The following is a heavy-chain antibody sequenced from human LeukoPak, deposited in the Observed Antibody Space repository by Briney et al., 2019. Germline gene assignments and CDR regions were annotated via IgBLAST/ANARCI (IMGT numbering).Heavy chain of an antibody. CDR3: ARDHDNWNDVGGY. D-gene: IGHD1-1*01. CDR1: GGTFSSYT. J-gene: IGHJ4*02. V-gene: IGHV1-18*01. CDR2: ISAYNGNT. Sequence: SSVKVSCKASGGTFSSYTISWVRQAPGQGLEWMGWISAYNGNTNYAQKLQGRVTMTTDTSTSTAYMELRSLRSDDTAVYYCARDHDNWNDVGGYWGQGTLVTVSS.